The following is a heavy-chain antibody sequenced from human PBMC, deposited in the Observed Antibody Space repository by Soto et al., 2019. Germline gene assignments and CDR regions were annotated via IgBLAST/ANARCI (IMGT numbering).Heavy chain of an antibody. D-gene: IGHD4-17*01. CDR1: GGTFSSYA. J-gene: IGHJ4*02. V-gene: IGHV1-69*12. CDR2: IIPIFGTA. Sequence: QVQLVQSGAEVKKPGSSVKVSCKASGGTFSSYAISWVRQAPGQGLEWMGGIIPIFGTANYAQKFQGRVTITANESTSTAYMELSSLRSEDTAVYYCARDRTEDGDSGDYFDYWGQGTLVTVSS. CDR3: ARDRTEDGDSGDYFDY.